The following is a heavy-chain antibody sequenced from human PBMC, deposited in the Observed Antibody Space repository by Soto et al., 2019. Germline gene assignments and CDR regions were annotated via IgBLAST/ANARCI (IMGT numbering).Heavy chain of an antibody. Sequence: HLQLQESCPGLVKPSETRSLTCTVSGCSISSSSYYWGWIRQPPGKGLEWIGSIYYSGSTYYNPSLTSRVAISVATSKNQFSLKLSSVTAADTAVYYCATAGGCHYYYYMDVWGKGTTVTVS. V-gene: IGHV4-39*01. CDR3: ATAGGCHYYYYMDV. J-gene: IGHJ6*03. CDR2: IYYSGST. CDR1: GCSISSSSYY. D-gene: IGHD3-16*01.